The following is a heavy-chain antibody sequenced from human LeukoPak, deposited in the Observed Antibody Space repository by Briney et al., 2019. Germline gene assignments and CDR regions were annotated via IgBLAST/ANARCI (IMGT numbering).Heavy chain of an antibody. CDR2: IYTSGST. CDR1: GGSISSYY. Sequence: SETLSLTCTVSGGSISSYYWSWIRQPAGKGLEWIGRIYTSGSTNYNPSLKSRVTMSVDTSKNQFSLKLSSVTAADTAVYYCARDVGIAARPAVNWLDPWGQGTLVTVSS. D-gene: IGHD6-6*01. CDR3: ARDVGIAARPAVNWLDP. V-gene: IGHV4-4*07. J-gene: IGHJ5*02.